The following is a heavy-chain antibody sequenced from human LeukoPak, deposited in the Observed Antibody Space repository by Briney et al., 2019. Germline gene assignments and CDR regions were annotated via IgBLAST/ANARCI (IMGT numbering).Heavy chain of an antibody. J-gene: IGHJ4*02. CDR2: IYYSGST. CDR1: GGSISSYY. D-gene: IGHD6-19*01. CDR3: ARDLLYSSGWRNFDY. V-gene: IGHV4-59*12. Sequence: SETPSLTCTVSGGSISSYYWSWIRQPPGKGLEWIGYIYYSGSTNYNPSLKSRVTISVDTSKNQFSLKLSSVTAADTAVYYCARDLLYSSGWRNFDYWGQGTLVTVSS.